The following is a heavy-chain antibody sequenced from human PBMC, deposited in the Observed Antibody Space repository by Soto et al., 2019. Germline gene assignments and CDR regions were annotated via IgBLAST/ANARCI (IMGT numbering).Heavy chain of an antibody. CDR3: ARGGSSWALDY. J-gene: IGHJ4*02. CDR1: GFTSTSYN. D-gene: IGHD6-13*01. V-gene: IGHV3-33*01. Sequence: QVQLVESGGGVVQPGRSLRLSCAASGFTSTSYNMHWVRQAPGKGLEWVAVIWYDGNSKYYADSVKGRFTISRDNSKNTLYLQMNSLRDDDTAVYYCARGGSSWALDYWGQGTLVTVSS. CDR2: IWYDGNSK.